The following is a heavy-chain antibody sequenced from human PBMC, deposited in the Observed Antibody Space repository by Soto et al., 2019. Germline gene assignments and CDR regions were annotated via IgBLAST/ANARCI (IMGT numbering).Heavy chain of an antibody. CDR3: ARTNWSGRLVSFDS. J-gene: IGHJ4*02. CDR1: GYSFTSYW. D-gene: IGHD3-3*01. CDR2: IYPGDSDT. V-gene: IGHV5-51*01. Sequence: GESLKISCKGSGYSFTSYWIGWVRQMPGKGLEWMGIIYPGDSDTRYSPSFQGQVTISADKSISTAYLQWTSLKASDTAMYYCARTNWSGRLVSFDSCGQGTLVRVSA.